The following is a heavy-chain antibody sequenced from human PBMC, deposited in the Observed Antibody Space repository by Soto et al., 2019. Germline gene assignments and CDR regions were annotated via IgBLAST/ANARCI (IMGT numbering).Heavy chain of an antibody. CDR1: GFTFSSYG. V-gene: IGHV3-30*18. J-gene: IGHJ6*02. CDR2: ISYDGSNK. Sequence: GGSLRLSCAASGFTFSSYGMHWVRQAPGKGLEWVAVISYDGSNKYYADSVKGRFTISRDNSKNTLYLQMNSLRAEDTAVYYCAKATLLFTAAAGNYGMDVWGQGTTVTVSS. D-gene: IGHD6-13*01. CDR3: AKATLLFTAAAGNYGMDV.